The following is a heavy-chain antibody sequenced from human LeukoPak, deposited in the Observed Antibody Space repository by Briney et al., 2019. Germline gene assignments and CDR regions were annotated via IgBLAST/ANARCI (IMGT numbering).Heavy chain of an antibody. CDR3: ARDGLGIRALPDY. J-gene: IGHJ4*02. V-gene: IGHV3-21*01. Sequence: GGSLRLSCAASGFTFSSYSMNWVRQAPGKGLEWVSSISSSSSYIYYADSVKGRFTISRDNAKNSLYLQMNSLRAEDTAVYYCARDGLGIRALPDYWGQGTLVTVSS. D-gene: IGHD3-10*01. CDR2: ISSSSSYI. CDR1: GFTFSSYS.